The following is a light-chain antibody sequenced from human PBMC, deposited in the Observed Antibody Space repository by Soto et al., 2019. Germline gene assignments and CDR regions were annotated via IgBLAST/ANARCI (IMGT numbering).Light chain of an antibody. V-gene: IGLV2-8*01. CDR2: EVS. Sequence: QSALTQPPSASGSPGQSVTISCTGTSSDVGGYNYVSWYQQQPGKAPKLMIYEVSKRPSGVPDRFSGSKSGNPASLTVSGLQAEDEADYYCSSYAGSNNLVFGGGTKLTVL. CDR3: SSYAGSNNLV. CDR1: SSDVGGYNY. J-gene: IGLJ3*02.